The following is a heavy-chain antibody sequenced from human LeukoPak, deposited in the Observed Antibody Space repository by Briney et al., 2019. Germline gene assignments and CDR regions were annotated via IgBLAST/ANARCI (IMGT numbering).Heavy chain of an antibody. CDR3: ARGLRNLTIFGVVIVFDP. D-gene: IGHD3-3*01. J-gene: IGHJ5*02. V-gene: IGHV4-34*01. CDR1: GGSFSGYY. CDR2: INHSGST. Sequence: SETLSLTCAVYGGSFSGYYWSWIRQPPGKGLEWIGEINHSGSTNYNPSLKSRVTISVDTSKNQFSLKLSSVTAADTAVYYCARGLRNLTIFGVVIVFDPWGQGTLVTVSS.